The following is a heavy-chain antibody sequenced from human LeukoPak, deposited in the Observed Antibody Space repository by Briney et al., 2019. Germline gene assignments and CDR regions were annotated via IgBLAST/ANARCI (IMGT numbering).Heavy chain of an antibody. V-gene: IGHV1-8*01. Sequence: ASVKVSCKASGYTLTSYDINWVRQATGQGLEWMGWMNPNSGNTGYAQKFQGRVTMTRNTSISTAYMELSSLRPEDTAVYYCARGLIWQPEDYWGQGTLVTVSS. J-gene: IGHJ4*02. CDR2: MNPNSGNT. CDR3: ARGLIWQPEDY. D-gene: IGHD6-13*01. CDR1: GYTLTSYD.